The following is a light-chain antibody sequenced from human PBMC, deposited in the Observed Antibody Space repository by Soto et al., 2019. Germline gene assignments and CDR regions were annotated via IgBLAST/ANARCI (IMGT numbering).Light chain of an antibody. CDR2: GAS. CDR1: QSVSTN. CDR3: QQYYTWPRT. J-gene: IGKJ1*01. Sequence: ETVMTQSPGTLSVSPGEGATLSCRASQSVSTNLAWYQQKPDQAPRLLIYGASTTATGMPARFSGSGSGTEFTLTISSLQSEDFAVYYCQQYYTWPRTFGQGTRVEIK. V-gene: IGKV3-15*01.